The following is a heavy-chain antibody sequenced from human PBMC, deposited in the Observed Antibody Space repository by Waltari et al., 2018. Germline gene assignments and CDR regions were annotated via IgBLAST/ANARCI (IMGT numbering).Heavy chain of an antibody. CDR1: GGSFSGDY. J-gene: IGHJ4*02. V-gene: IGHV4-34*01. D-gene: IGHD5-12*01. CDR2: INDDGDT. Sequence: QVQPHPWGAGLLKPSETLSLTCVVYGGSFSGDYWGWIRQTPGKGLEWIGDINDDGDTNYNPSLESRVTISVDTSENQFSLKMSSVSVADTAIYYCARSRAYSGHFDYWGQGTLVTVSS. CDR3: ARSRAYSGHFDY.